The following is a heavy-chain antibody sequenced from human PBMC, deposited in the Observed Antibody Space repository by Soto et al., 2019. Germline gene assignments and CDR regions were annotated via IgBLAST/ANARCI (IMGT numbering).Heavy chain of an antibody. CDR3: ATLNSFGSDY. V-gene: IGHV3-74*01. D-gene: IGHD5-18*01. CDR1: GFTFSSYL. CDR2: INSDGSAT. Sequence: PGGSLRLSCATSGFTFSSYLMHWVRQTAGKGLVWVSQINSDGSATRYADSVKGRFTISRDNAKNTVYLQMNSLRAGDTAVYYCATLNSFGSDYWGQGTLVTVSS. J-gene: IGHJ4*02.